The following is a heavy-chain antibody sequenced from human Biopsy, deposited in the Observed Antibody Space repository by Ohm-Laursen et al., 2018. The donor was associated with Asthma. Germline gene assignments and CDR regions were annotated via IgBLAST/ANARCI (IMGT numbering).Heavy chain of an antibody. CDR1: GGTFNTYA. CDR3: ARKAGSCISRTCYSLDF. J-gene: IGHJ4*02. D-gene: IGHD2-2*01. CDR2: INSVFGTT. V-gene: IGHV1-69*01. Sequence: SSVKVSCNSLGGTFNTYAIGWVRQAPGQGLEWMGGINSVFGTTTYPQKFQDRVTITAHDSTSTVYMELSSPRSEDTAVYYCARKAGSCISRTCYSLDFWGQGTLVTVSS.